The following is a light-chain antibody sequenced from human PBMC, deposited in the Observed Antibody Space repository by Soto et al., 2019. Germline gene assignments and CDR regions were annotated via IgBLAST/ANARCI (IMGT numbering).Light chain of an antibody. J-gene: IGKJ1*01. CDR1: QSVSSN. CDR2: AAS. V-gene: IGKV3-15*01. Sequence: EIVLTQSPATLSVSPGERATLSCRASQSVSSNLAWYQQKPGQAPRLLIYAASIRATGIPARFSGSGSGTEFTLTISSLQSEDFAVNYCQQYNNWPPWTFGQGTKVEIK. CDR3: QQYNNWPPWT.